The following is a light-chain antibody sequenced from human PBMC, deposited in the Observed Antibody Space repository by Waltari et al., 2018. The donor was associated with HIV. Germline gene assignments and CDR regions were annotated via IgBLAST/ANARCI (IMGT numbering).Light chain of an antibody. CDR2: DVS. J-gene: IGLJ3*02. Sequence: QSALPQPASVSGSPGQSITISCTGTSSDVGRYNLVPWYQQHPGKAPKLMIYDVSKRPSGVSNRFSGSKSGNTASLTISGLQAEDEADYYCCSYAGSNTWVFGGGTKLTVL. V-gene: IGLV2-23*02. CDR3: CSYAGSNTWV. CDR1: SSDVGRYNL.